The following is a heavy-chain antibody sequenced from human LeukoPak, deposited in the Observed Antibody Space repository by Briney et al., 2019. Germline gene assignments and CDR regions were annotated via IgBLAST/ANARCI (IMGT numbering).Heavy chain of an antibody. CDR3: ARDSHDKEALDV. CDR2: IIPILGIA. D-gene: IGHD1-1*01. Sequence: GASVKVSCKASGGTFSSYAISWVRQAPGQGLEWMGRIIPILGIANYAQKFQGRVTITADKSTSTAYMELSSLRAEDTAVYYCARDSHDKEALDVWGRGTAVTVSS. CDR1: GGTFSSYA. V-gene: IGHV1-69*04. J-gene: IGHJ6*04.